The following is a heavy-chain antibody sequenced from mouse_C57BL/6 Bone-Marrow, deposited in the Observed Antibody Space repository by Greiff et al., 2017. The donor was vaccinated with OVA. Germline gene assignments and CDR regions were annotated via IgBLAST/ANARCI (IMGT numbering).Heavy chain of an antibody. V-gene: IGHV1-26*01. CDR2: INPNNGGT. CDR3: AVRGHYTEGDAMDY. Sequence: VQLQQSGPELVKPGASVKISCKASGYTFTDYYMNWVKQSHGKSLEWIGDINPNNGGTSYNQKFKGKATLTVDKSSSTAYMELRSLTSEDSAVYYCAVRGHYTEGDAMDYWGQGTSGTVSS. CDR1: GYTFTDYY. J-gene: IGHJ4*01. D-gene: IGHD2-12*01.